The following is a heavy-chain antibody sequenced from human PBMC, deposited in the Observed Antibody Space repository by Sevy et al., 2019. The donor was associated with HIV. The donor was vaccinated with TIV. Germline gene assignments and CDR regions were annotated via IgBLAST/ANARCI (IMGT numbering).Heavy chain of an antibody. CDR2: ISPSGDAI. Sequence: DGYLRLSCAASGFSFSDFYMSWIRQAPGKGLERVSYISPSGDAIYYADSVKGRLTISRDNAKSSLYLQMNSLRVEDTSMYFCARGHYGMDVWGQGTTVTVSS. CDR3: ARGHYGMDV. V-gene: IGHV3-11*01. CDR1: GFSFSDFY. J-gene: IGHJ6*02.